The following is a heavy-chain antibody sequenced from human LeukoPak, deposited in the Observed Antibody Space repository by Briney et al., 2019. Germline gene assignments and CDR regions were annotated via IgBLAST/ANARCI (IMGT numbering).Heavy chain of an antibody. Sequence: SQTLSLTCTVSGGSISSGSYYWSWIRQPAGKGLEWIGRIYTSGSTNYNPSLKSRVTISVDTSKNQFSLKLSSVTAADTAVYYCARDRVGIAAAATIRGNWFDPWGQGTLVTVSS. J-gene: IGHJ5*02. CDR3: ARDRVGIAAAATIRGNWFDP. D-gene: IGHD6-13*01. CDR2: IYTSGST. V-gene: IGHV4-61*02. CDR1: GGSISSGSYY.